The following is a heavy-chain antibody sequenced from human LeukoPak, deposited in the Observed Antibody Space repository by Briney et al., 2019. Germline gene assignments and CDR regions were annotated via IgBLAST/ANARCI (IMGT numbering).Heavy chain of an antibody. CDR1: GFPFSTYG. Sequence: GGSLRLSCAASGFPFSTYGMGWVRQAPGKGLEWVSSITNSGSYTYYGDSVKGRFTISRDNSKNTLYLQMNSLRVEDTAVYFCAKDHRGFDDFWTGYDYWDQGTLVTVSS. J-gene: IGHJ4*02. CDR2: ITNSGSYT. CDR3: AKDHRGFDDFWTGYDY. V-gene: IGHV3-23*01. D-gene: IGHD3/OR15-3a*01.